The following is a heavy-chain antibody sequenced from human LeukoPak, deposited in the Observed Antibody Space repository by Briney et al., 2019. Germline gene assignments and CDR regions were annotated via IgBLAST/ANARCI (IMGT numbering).Heavy chain of an antibody. J-gene: IGHJ4*02. CDR3: AKDQGGMVRGVSYVDY. CDR1: GFTFGSSG. Sequence: LSGRSLRPSRAASGFTFGSSGMSWVSHEAGKWMGWVSAISVSGGSTYYADSMKGRFTISRDNSKNTLYLQMNSLRAEDTAVYYCAKDQGGMVRGVSYVDYWGQGTLVTVSS. D-gene: IGHD3-10*01. CDR2: ISVSGGST. V-gene: IGHV3-23*01.